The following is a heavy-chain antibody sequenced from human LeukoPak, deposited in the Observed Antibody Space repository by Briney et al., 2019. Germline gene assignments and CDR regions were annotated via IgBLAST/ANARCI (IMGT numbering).Heavy chain of an antibody. CDR3: ARGESRDGLFDY. CDR1: GYTFTSYA. J-gene: IGHJ4*02. D-gene: IGHD5-24*01. CDR2: INAGNGNT. V-gene: IGHV1-3*01. Sequence: ASVKVSCKASGYTFTSYAMHWVRQAPGQRLEWMGWINAGNGNTKYSQKFQGRVTITRDTSASTAYMELGSLRSDDTAVYYCARGESRDGLFDYLGQGTLVTVSS.